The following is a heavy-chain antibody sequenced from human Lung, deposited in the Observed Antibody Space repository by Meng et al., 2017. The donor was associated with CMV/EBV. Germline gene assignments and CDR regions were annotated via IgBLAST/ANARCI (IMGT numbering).Heavy chain of an antibody. Sequence: GGSXRLXCVASGLTFSSYGVSWVRQAPGKGLEWVSYISGSGSTIYYADSVKGRFTISRDNAKNSLHLQMTSLRAEDTAVYYCARDPLYDLGNFYYYGMDVXGQGXTVTFSS. CDR2: ISGSGSTI. CDR3: ARDPLYDLGNFYYYGMDV. D-gene: IGHD3-3*01. CDR1: GLTFSSYG. V-gene: IGHV3-48*03. J-gene: IGHJ6*02.